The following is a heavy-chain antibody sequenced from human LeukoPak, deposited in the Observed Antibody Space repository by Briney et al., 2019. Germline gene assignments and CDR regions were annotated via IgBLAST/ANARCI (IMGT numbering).Heavy chain of an antibody. CDR2: IYYSGST. D-gene: IGHD6-13*01. CDR1: GGSISSSSYY. Sequence: SETLSLTCTVSGGSISSSSYYWGWIRQPPGKGLEWIGSIYYSGSTYYNPSLKSRVTISVDTSKNQFSLKLSSVTAADTAVYYCARGIAAAGRISRVFDYWGQGTLVTVSS. V-gene: IGHV4-39*07. J-gene: IGHJ4*02. CDR3: ARGIAAAGRISRVFDY.